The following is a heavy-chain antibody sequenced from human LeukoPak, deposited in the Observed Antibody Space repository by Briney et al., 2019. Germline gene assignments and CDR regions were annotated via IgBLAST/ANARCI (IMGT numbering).Heavy chain of an antibody. CDR2: IYYSGST. Sequence: PSETLSLTCTVYGGSIRGYFWTWIRQPPGKGLEWIGYIYYSGSTNYNPSLKSRVTIAVDTSKNQFSLRLNSVTAADTAVYYCAMAYSSSWYYFDYWGQGTLVTVSS. J-gene: IGHJ4*02. D-gene: IGHD6-13*01. V-gene: IGHV4-59*01. CDR3: AMAYSSSWYYFDY. CDR1: GGSIRGYF.